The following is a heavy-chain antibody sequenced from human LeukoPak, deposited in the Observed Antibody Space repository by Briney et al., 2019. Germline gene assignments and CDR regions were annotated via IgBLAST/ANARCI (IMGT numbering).Heavy chain of an antibody. Sequence: GGSLRLSCAASGFTFSSYEMNWVRQAPGKGLECVAFIRYDGSNKYYADSVKGRFTISRDNSKNSLYLQMNSLRDEDTAVYYCERDLILADSSGSSAHDYWGQGTLVTVSS. CDR2: IRYDGSNK. CDR1: GFTFSSYE. CDR3: ERDLILADSSGSSAHDY. J-gene: IGHJ4*02. D-gene: IGHD2-15*01. V-gene: IGHV3-30*02.